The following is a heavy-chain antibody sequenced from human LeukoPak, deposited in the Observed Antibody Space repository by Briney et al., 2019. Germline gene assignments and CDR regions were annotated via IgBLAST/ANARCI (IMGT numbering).Heavy chain of an antibody. J-gene: IGHJ4*02. D-gene: IGHD3-9*01. V-gene: IGHV1-24*01. CDR3: AILRYFDWLPRTYYFDY. Sequence: GSVKVSCKVSGYTLTELSMHWVRQAPGKGLEWMGGFDPEDGETIYARKFQGRVTMTEDTSTDTAYMELSSLRSEDTAVYYCAILRYFDWLPRTYYFDYWGQGTLVTVSS. CDR2: FDPEDGET. CDR1: GYTLTELS.